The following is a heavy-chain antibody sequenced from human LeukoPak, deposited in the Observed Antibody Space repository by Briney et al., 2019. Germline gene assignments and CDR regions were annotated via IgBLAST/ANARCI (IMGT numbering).Heavy chain of an antibody. V-gene: IGHV4-38-2*02. CDR2: KNHSGST. D-gene: IGHD7-27*01. Sequence: SETLSLTCSVSGFSISSAYYWGWIRQPPGKGLEWIGTKNHSGSTNYNPSLKSRVTISVDTSKNQVSLKLSSVTAADTAVYFCARGFRGDNFDYWGQGTLVTVSS. CDR1: GFSISSAYY. CDR3: ARGFRGDNFDY. J-gene: IGHJ4*02.